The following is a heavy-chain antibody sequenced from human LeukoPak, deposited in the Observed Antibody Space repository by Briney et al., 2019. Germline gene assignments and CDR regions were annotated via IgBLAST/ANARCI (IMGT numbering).Heavy chain of an antibody. Sequence: PGGSLRLSCAASGFTFSSYEMNWVRQAPGKGLEWVSFISSSGSAILYADSVRGRFTISRDNAKNSMYLQVSRLRAADTAVSYRAREKLSFLDSSGYFDYWGQGTLVTVSS. CDR1: GFTFSSYE. J-gene: IGHJ4*02. CDR3: AREKLSFLDSSGYFDY. V-gene: IGHV3-48*03. D-gene: IGHD3-22*01. CDR2: ISSSGSAI.